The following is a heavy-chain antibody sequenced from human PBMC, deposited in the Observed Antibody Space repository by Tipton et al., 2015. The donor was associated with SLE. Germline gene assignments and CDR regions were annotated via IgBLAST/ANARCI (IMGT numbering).Heavy chain of an antibody. D-gene: IGHD6-13*01. J-gene: IGHJ3*02. V-gene: IGHV4-59*01. Sequence: TLSLTCTVSGGSISSYCWSWIRQPPGKGLEWIGYIYYSGSTNYNPSLKSRVTISVDTSKNQFSLKLSSVTAADTAVYYCAREGSSWYDAFDIWGQGSMVTVSS. CDR3: AREGSSWYDAFDI. CDR2: IYYSGST. CDR1: GGSISSYC.